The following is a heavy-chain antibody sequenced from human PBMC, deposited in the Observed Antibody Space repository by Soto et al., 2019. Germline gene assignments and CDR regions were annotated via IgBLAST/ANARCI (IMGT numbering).Heavy chain of an antibody. CDR3: ACLERGYNYGPSDY. CDR1: CGSFSVYY. D-gene: IGHD5-18*01. Sequence: SETLSLTCAVYCGSFSVYYWSWIRQPPGKGLEWIGEINHSGSTNYNPSLKSRVTISVDTSKNQFSLKLRSVTAADTAVYYCACLERGYNYGPSDYWGQGTLVTSPQ. V-gene: IGHV4-34*01. CDR2: INHSGST. J-gene: IGHJ4*02.